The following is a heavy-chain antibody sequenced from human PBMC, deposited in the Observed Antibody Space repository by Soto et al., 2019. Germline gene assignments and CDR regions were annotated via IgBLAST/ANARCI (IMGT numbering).Heavy chain of an antibody. V-gene: IGHV3-23*01. Sequence: GGSLRLSCAASGFTFSSYAMSWVRQAPGKGLEWVSAISGSGGSTYYADSVKGRFTISRDNSKNTLYLQMNSLRAEDTAVYYCAKDTVATPGPPAGYYYYYGMDVWGQGTTVTVSS. CDR1: GFTFSSYA. J-gene: IGHJ6*02. CDR3: AKDTVATPGPPAGYYYYYGMDV. CDR2: ISGSGGST. D-gene: IGHD5-12*01.